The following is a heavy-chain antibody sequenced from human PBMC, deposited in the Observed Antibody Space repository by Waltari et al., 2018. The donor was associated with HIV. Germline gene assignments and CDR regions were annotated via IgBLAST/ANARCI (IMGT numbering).Heavy chain of an antibody. CDR3: ARALDYYESGSFPLWFFDV. Sequence: QVQLQESGPGLVKTSQTLSHTCPVSSGSITSGNYYRDWIRQPAGKGLEWIGRVYTSGSTNYNPSLKNRVTISIDTSRNQFSLRLSSVAAADTAVYYCARALDYYESGSFPLWFFDVWGRGTLVTVSS. CDR1: SGSITSGNYY. V-gene: IGHV4-61*02. D-gene: IGHD3-10*01. CDR2: VYTSGST. J-gene: IGHJ2*01.